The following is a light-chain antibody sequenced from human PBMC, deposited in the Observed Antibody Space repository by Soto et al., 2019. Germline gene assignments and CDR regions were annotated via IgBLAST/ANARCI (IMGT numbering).Light chain of an antibody. Sequence: EIVFTHSPCTLSLSPGERATSPWTGRQSVSSSYLAWYQQKPGQAPRLLIYSASSRATGIPDRFSGSGSGTDFTLTISRLEPEDFAVYSCKQYRSSRLTFGGGTKVDIK. CDR2: SAS. CDR3: KQYRSSRLT. CDR1: QSVSSSY. V-gene: IGKV3-20*01. J-gene: IGKJ4*02.